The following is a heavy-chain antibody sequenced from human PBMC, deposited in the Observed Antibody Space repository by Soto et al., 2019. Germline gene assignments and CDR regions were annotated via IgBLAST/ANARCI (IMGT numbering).Heavy chain of an antibody. D-gene: IGHD2-21*02. CDR3: ARDLWGYCGTNCYPLDV. J-gene: IGHJ6*02. Sequence: SETLSLTCTVSGVSMISYYWSWIRQPPGRGLEWIGFIYYAGSTKYNPSLNSRVTISVDTSKNQFSLTLSSVTAADTAVYYCARDLWGYCGTNCYPLDVWGQGTTVTVSS. CDR1: GVSMISYY. V-gene: IGHV4-59*01. CDR2: IYYAGST.